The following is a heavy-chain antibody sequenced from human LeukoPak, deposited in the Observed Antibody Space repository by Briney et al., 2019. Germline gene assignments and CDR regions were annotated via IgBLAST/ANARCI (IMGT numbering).Heavy chain of an antibody. CDR3: ARRMVRGVGPFDY. CDR2: IYYSGST. CDR1: GGSISSSSYY. V-gene: IGHV4-61*05. D-gene: IGHD3-10*01. J-gene: IGHJ4*02. Sequence: PSETLSLTCTVSGGSISSSSYYWSWLRQPPGKGLEWIGYIYYSGSTNYNPSLKSRVTISVDTSKNQFSLKLSSVTAADTAVYYCARRMVRGVGPFDYWGQGTLVTVSS.